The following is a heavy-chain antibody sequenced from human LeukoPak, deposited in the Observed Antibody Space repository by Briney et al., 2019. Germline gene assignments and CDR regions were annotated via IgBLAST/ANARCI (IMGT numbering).Heavy chain of an antibody. CDR2: ISSSGSTI. V-gene: IGHV3-11*01. D-gene: IGHD3-16*01. J-gene: IGHJ6*02. CDR1: GFTFSDYC. CDR3: ASPGGNYYYYGMDV. Sequence: GGSLRLSCAASGFTFSDYCMSWIRQAPGKGLEWVSYISSSGSTIYYADSVKGRFTISRDNAKNSLYLQMNSLRAEDTAVYYCASPGGNYYYYGMDVWGQGTTVTVSS.